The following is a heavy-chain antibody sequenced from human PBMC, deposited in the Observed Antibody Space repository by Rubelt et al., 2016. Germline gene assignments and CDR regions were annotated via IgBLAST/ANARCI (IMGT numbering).Heavy chain of an antibody. D-gene: IGHD3/OR15-3a*01. CDR3: TRDVDYRIDY. CDR2: INSDGSST. Sequence: QVPGKGLVWVSRINSDGSSTSYVDSVKGRFTISRDNARNTLFLQMNSLRAEDTAVYFCTRDVDYRIDYWGLGTLVTVSS. J-gene: IGHJ4*02. V-gene: IGHV3-74*01.